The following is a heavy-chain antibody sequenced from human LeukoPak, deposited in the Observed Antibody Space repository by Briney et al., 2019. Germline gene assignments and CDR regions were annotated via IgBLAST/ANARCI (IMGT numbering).Heavy chain of an antibody. Sequence: PSETLSLTCTVSGVSISSYYWSWIRQPPGKGLEWIGYIYYSGSTNYNPSLKSRVTISVDTSKNQFSLKLSSVTAADTAVYYCARVTSGWSIYFDYWGQGTLVTVSS. CDR2: IYYSGST. CDR1: GVSISSYY. D-gene: IGHD6-19*01. J-gene: IGHJ4*02. V-gene: IGHV4-59*01. CDR3: ARVTSGWSIYFDY.